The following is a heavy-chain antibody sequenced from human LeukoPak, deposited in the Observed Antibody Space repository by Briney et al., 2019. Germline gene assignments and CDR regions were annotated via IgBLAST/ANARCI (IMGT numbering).Heavy chain of an antibody. V-gene: IGHV4-30-2*01. CDR1: GGSISSGGSS. CDR2: IYHSGST. Sequence: PSETLSLTCAVSGGSISSGGSSWSWIRQPPGKGLEWIGYIYHSGSTYYNPSLKSRVTISVDRSKNQFSLKLSSVTAADTAVYYCARDRSYHNAFDIWGQGTMVTVSS. D-gene: IGHD2-2*01. CDR3: ARDRSYHNAFDI. J-gene: IGHJ3*02.